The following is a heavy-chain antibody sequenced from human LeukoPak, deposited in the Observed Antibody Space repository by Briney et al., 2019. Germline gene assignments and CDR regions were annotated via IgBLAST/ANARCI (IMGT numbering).Heavy chain of an antibody. CDR1: GYTFSGYY. CDR3: ARDRDGSSRNWFDP. Sequence: ASVKVSCKASGYTFSGYYIHWVRQAPGQGLEWMGRINPNSGGTNYAQKFQGRVTMTRDASITTAYMELSSLISDDTAVYYRARDRDGSSRNWFDPWGQGTLVTVSS. V-gene: IGHV1-2*06. J-gene: IGHJ5*02. D-gene: IGHD6-13*01. CDR2: INPNSGGT.